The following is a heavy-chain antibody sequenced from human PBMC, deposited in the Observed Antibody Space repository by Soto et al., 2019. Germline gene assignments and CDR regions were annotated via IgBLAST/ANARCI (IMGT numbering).Heavy chain of an antibody. J-gene: IGHJ4*02. V-gene: IGHV4-39*01. CDR3: ARLPGITTSRRDY. D-gene: IGHD1-1*01. Sequence: PSETLSLTCSVPGGSISSPTYYWGWIRQPPGKGLEWIGSIYYSGSTYYSPSLKSRVTISVDTSKNQFSLKVSSVTAADTAVYYCARLPGITTSRRDYWGQGTLVTVSS. CDR2: IYYSGST. CDR1: GGSISSPTYY.